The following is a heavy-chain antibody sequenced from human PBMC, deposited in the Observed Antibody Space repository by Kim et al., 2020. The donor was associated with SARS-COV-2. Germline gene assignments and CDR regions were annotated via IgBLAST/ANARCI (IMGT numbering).Heavy chain of an antibody. D-gene: IGHD2-2*01. Sequence: GGSLRLSCAASGFTFSTYWMSWVRQAPGKGLEWVANIREDGSEKYYVDSVKGRFTVSRDNAKNSLYLHMNSLKAEDTAMYYCAREEDIVEGSAFLTVFDIWGQGTKVAVPP. CDR3: AREEDIVEGSAFLTVFDI. V-gene: IGHV3-7*01. CDR1: GFTFSTYW. J-gene: IGHJ3*02. CDR2: IREDGSEK.